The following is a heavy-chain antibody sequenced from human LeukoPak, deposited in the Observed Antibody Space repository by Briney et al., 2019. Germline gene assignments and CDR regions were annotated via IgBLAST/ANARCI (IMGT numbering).Heavy chain of an antibody. CDR1: GLTFSNYA. V-gene: IGHV3-23*01. J-gene: IGHJ4*02. CDR3: AKSSTRDAPLGYFDY. Sequence: GGSLRLSCAASGLTFSNYAMNWVRQAPGKGLEWVAVISGRGDSTYVPDSVKGRLTISRDDSKNMVFLQMNSLRVEDTAIYYCAKSSTRDAPLGYFDYWGQGALVTVFS. D-gene: IGHD3-10*01. CDR2: ISGRGDST.